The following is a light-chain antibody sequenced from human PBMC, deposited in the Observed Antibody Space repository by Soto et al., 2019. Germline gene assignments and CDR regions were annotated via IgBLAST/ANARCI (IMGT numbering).Light chain of an antibody. CDR1: QSINNY. J-gene: IGKJ2*03. CDR2: ASS. CDR3: QQTYTTPFS. V-gene: IGKV1-39*01. Sequence: DIQMTQSPSSLSASVGDRVTITCRASQSINNYLSWYQQKPGNVPKLLIYASSRLQSGVPSRFSGSVSGAEYTLTISGLQSEDFATYFCQQTYTTPFSFGPGTNLEIK.